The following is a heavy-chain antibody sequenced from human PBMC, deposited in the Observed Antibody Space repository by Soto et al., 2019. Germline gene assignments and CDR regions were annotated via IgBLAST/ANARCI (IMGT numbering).Heavy chain of an antibody. CDR3: AQAGYSSGWYPPFFDY. CDR1: GFTFSNYA. V-gene: IGHV3-23*01. Sequence: GGSLRLSCTASGFTFSNYAMSWVRQAPGKGLEWVSSISGSGVSTYYADSVRGRFTISRDNSKNTLFLQINGLRVEDTTVYYCAQAGYSSGWYPPFFDYWGQGTLVTVSS. J-gene: IGHJ4*02. D-gene: IGHD6-19*01. CDR2: ISGSGVST.